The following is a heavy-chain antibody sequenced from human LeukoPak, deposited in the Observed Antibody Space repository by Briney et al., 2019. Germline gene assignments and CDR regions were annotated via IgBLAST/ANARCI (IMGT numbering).Heavy chain of an antibody. CDR2: INPKSGGT. J-gene: IGHJ3*02. Sequence: SVKVSCKASGYTFTGYYMHGVRRTPGQGLEWMGWINPKSGGTNYAPMFQGRVNMTRDTSISTAYMALSRLRSDDTAGYYCARERGYCSSTSCDAFDIWGQGTMVTVSS. CDR1: GYTFTGYY. D-gene: IGHD2-2*03. V-gene: IGHV1-2*02. CDR3: ARERGYCSSTSCDAFDI.